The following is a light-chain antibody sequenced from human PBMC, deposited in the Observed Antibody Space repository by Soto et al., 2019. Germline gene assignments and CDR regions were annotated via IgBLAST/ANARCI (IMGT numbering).Light chain of an antibody. J-gene: IGKJ1*01. V-gene: IGKV4-1*01. CDR2: WAS. Sequence: DIVMTQSPDSLAVSLGERATINCKSSQSVLYSSNNKNYLAWYQQKPGQPPKLLIYWASTRESGVPDRFSGSGSGTDLTPTISSLQAEDVAVYYCQQYYSTPTWTFGQGTKVEIK. CDR3: QQYYSTPTWT. CDR1: QSVLYSSNNKNY.